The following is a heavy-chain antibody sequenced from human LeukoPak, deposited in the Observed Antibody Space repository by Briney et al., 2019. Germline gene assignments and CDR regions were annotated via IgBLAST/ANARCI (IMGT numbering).Heavy chain of an antibody. V-gene: IGHV3-23*01. CDR3: ARDETADAFDI. J-gene: IGHJ3*02. Sequence: GGTLRLSCAASGFTFSSHGMNWVRQAPGKGLEWVSGISPSGGITYYTDSVKGRFTISRDNSKNTVSLQMNSLRAEDTAVYYCARDETADAFDIWGQGTMVTVSS. D-gene: IGHD1-14*01. CDR1: GFTFSSHG. CDR2: ISPSGGIT.